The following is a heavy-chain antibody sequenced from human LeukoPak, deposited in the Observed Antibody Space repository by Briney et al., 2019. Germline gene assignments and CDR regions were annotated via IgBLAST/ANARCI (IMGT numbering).Heavy chain of an antibody. CDR1: GFTFTSSA. CDR3: ARGAPGYYDFWSGYSTDGAFDI. CDR2: IVVGSGNT. V-gene: IGHV1-58*01. Sequence: GASVKVSCKASGFTFTSSAVQWVRQARGQRLEWIGWIVVGSGNTNYAQKFQERVTITRDMSTSTAYMELSSLRSEDTAVYYCARGAPGYYDFWSGYSTDGAFDIWGQGTMVTVSS. D-gene: IGHD3-3*01. J-gene: IGHJ3*02.